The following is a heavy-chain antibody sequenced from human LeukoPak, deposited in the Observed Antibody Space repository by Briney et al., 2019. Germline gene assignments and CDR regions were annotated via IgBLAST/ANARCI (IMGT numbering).Heavy chain of an antibody. D-gene: IGHD3-16*01. CDR1: GITFSSYA. CDR3: AKDKLYDYDEAFDI. CDR2: ISYDGSNK. J-gene: IGHJ3*02. V-gene: IGHV3-30*04. Sequence: SGGSLRLSCAASGITFSSYAMHWVRQAPGKGLEWVAVISYDGSNKYYADSVKGRFIISRDNSKNTLYLQMNSLRAEDTAVYYCAKDKLYDYDEAFDIWGQGTMVTVSS.